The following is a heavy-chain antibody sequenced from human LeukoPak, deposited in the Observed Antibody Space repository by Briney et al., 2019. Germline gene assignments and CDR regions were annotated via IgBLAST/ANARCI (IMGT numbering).Heavy chain of an antibody. J-gene: IGHJ4*02. CDR3: ARTDTAMASGY. V-gene: IGHV4-61*02. D-gene: IGHD5-18*01. CDR1: GGSISSGSYY. CDR2: IYTSGST. Sequence: SETLSLPCTVSGGSISSGSYYWSWIRQPAGKGLEWIGRIYTSGSTNYNPSLKSRITISVDTSKNQFSLKLSSVTAADTAVYYCARTDTAMASGYWGQGTLVTVSS.